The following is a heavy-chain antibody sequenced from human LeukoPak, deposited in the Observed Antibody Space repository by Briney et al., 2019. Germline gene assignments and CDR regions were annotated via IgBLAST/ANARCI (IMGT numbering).Heavy chain of an antibody. Sequence: QSGGSLRLSCAASGFSFSSYGMHWVRQAPGKGLEWVAVISYDGSNKFYADSVKGRFTISRDNSKSTLYLQMNSLRAEDTAVYYCAKGFSSGWSNLIDYWGQGTLVTVSS. D-gene: IGHD6-19*01. V-gene: IGHV3-30*18. CDR3: AKGFSSGWSNLIDY. CDR1: GFSFSSYG. J-gene: IGHJ4*02. CDR2: ISYDGSNK.